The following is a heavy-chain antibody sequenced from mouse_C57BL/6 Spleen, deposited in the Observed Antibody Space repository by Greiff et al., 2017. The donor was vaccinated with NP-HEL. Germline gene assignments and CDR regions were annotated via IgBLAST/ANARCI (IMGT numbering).Heavy chain of an antibody. D-gene: IGHD1-1*01. V-gene: IGHV1-69*01. CDR1: GYTFTSYW. CDR3: ARIYYYGSSFWFAY. Sequence: QVQLQQPGAELVMPGASVKLSCKASGYTFTSYWMHWVKQRPGQGLEWIGEIDPSDSYTNYNQKFKGKSTLTVDKSSSTAYMQLSSLTSEDSAVYYCARIYYYGSSFWFAYWGQGTLVTVSA. CDR2: IDPSDSYT. J-gene: IGHJ3*01.